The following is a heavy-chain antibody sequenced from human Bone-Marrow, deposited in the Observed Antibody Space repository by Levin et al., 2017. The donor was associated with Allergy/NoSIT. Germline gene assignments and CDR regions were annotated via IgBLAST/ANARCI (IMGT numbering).Heavy chain of an antibody. CDR1: GYTFTSFG. V-gene: IGHV1-18*01. CDR2: ISVYNGDT. J-gene: IGHJ6*03. D-gene: IGHD3-10*01. CDR3: ARDHSHFTLVQGISSYYSSLDV. Sequence: GESLKISCRASGYTFTSFGISWVRQAPGQGLEWMGGISVYNGDTKYAQNFQGRVTMTTAPSTTTAYMELRSLRSDDTAIYYCARDHSHFTLVQGISSYYSSLDVCLKGTSFTVSS.